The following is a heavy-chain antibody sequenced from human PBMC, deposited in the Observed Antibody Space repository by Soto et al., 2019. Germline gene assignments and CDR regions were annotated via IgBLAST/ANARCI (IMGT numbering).Heavy chain of an antibody. CDR1: GYSFTSHW. J-gene: IGHJ5*02. CDR2: IYPGDSDA. D-gene: IGHD5-12*01. V-gene: IGHV5-51*01. Sequence: PGESLKISCTGSGYSFTSHWIAWVRQMPGKGLEWMGIIYPGDSDATYSPSFQGQVTISADKSIITAYLQWSSLKASDTATYYCARRSLSGYDRVGYNWFDPWGQGTLVTVSS. CDR3: ARRSLSGYDRVGYNWFDP.